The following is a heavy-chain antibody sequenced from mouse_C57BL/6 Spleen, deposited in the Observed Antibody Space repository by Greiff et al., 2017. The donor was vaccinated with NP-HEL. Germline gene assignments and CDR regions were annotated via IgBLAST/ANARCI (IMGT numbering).Heavy chain of an antibody. J-gene: IGHJ3*01. Sequence: VQLQQPGAELVKPGASVKLSCKASGYTFTSYWMHWVKQRPGQGLEWIGMIHPNSGSTNYNEKFKSKATLTVDKSSSTAYMQLSSLTSEDSAVYYCARWGLLRGLFAYWGQGTLVTVSA. D-gene: IGHD2-3*01. CDR3: ARWGLLRGLFAY. CDR1: GYTFTSYW. CDR2: IHPNSGST. V-gene: IGHV1-64*01.